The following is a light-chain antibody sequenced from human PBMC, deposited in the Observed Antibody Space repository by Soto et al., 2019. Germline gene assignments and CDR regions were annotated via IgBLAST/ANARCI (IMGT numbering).Light chain of an antibody. CDR1: QSVLYYSDNKDY. Sequence: DIVMTQSPDSLAVSLGERATINCKSSQSVLYYSDNKDYLAWYQQKPGQPPKLLIYWASTRESGVPDRFSGSGSGTDFTLTISSLQAEDVAVYYCQQYYSTPFTFGPGTKVDV. CDR3: QQYYSTPFT. V-gene: IGKV4-1*01. CDR2: WAS. J-gene: IGKJ3*01.